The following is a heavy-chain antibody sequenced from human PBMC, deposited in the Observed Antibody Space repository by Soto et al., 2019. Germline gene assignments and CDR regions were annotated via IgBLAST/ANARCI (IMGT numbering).Heavy chain of an antibody. V-gene: IGHV1-2*02. Sequence: QVQHVQSGAEVKKPGDSVKVSCKASGYSFTGHYMHWVRRAPAQGLGWMGWANLNTGGTDYAQEFQGRVTMTTATAIRTVYLEVTRLKFDDTAIYYCARDPSSFLGRVYGMDVWGQGTAVTVSS. J-gene: IGHJ6*02. CDR3: ARDPSSFLGRVYGMDV. CDR1: GYSFTGHY. CDR2: ANLNTGGT.